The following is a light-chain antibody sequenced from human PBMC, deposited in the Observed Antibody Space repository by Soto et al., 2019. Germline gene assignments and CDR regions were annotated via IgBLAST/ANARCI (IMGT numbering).Light chain of an antibody. J-gene: IGKJ5*01. CDR3: QQRNNWPPIT. CDR1: QSVSSN. CDR2: GAL. V-gene: IGKV3-15*01. Sequence: EIVMTQSPATLSVSPGERATLSCRASQSVSSNVAWYQQKPGQAPRLLINGALIRATGIPARFSGSGKSGTEFTLTISSLQSEDFAIYYCQQRNNWPPITFGQGTRLEIK.